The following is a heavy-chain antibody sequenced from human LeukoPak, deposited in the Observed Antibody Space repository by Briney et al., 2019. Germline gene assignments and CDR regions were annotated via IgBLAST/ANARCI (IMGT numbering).Heavy chain of an antibody. CDR1: GFTFSSYA. Sequence: SGGSLRLSCAASGFTFSSYAMSWVRQAPGKGLEGVSAISGSGGSTYYADSVKGRFTISRDNSKNTLYLQMNSLRAEDTAVYYCAKDLLSPYYYGMDVWGQGTTVTVSS. CDR2: ISGSGGST. V-gene: IGHV3-23*01. D-gene: IGHD2/OR15-2a*01. J-gene: IGHJ6*02. CDR3: AKDLLSPYYYGMDV.